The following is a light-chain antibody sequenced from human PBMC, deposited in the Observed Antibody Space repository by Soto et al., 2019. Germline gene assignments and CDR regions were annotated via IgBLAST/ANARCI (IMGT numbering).Light chain of an antibody. V-gene: IGLV3-1*01. Sequence: SSELTQPPSVSVSPGQTASITCSGDKLGNKYACWYQQKPGQSPVLVIYQDIKRPSGIPERFSGSNSGNTATLTISGTQAMDEADYYCQAWDISTVVFSGGTKLTVL. CDR1: KLGNKY. CDR2: QDI. J-gene: IGLJ2*01. CDR3: QAWDISTVV.